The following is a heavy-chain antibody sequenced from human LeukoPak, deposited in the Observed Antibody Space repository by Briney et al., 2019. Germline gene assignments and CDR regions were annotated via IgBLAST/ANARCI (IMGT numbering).Heavy chain of an antibody. D-gene: IGHD2/OR15-2a*01. CDR1: GGSIGITTSY. J-gene: IGHJ4*02. CDR2: IYYTGST. Sequence: SETLSLTCSVSGGSIGITTSYWGWIRQPPGKGLEWIASIYYTGSTYYNPSLRSRVTISVDTSKNQFSLRLSSVTAADTGIYYCVRRNHFFDYWGQGTLVTVSS. V-gene: IGHV4-39*01. CDR3: VRRNHFFDY.